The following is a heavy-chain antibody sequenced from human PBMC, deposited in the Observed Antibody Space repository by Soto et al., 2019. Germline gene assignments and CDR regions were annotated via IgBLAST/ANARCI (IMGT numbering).Heavy chain of an antibody. CDR2: ISGSGGST. V-gene: IGHV3-23*01. J-gene: IGHJ4*02. CDR1: GCTFSSYA. D-gene: IGHD3-22*01. CDR3: AKDGYGYYDSSGKLDF. Sequence: EVQLLESGGGLVQPGGSLRLSCAASGCTFSSYAMSWVRKSPGKGLEWVSAISGSGGSTYYADSEKGRFTISRDNSKNTLYLQMNSLRAEDTAVEYWAKDGYGYYDSSGKLDFWGQGTLGTVPS.